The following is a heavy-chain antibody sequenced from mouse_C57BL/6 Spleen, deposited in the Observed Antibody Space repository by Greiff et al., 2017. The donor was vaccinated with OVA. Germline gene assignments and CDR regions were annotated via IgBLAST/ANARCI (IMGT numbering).Heavy chain of an antibody. D-gene: IGHD3-2*02. J-gene: IGHJ2*01. CDR3: ARLASDRTGYYFDY. V-gene: IGHV5-6*01. CDR2: ISSGGSYT. Sequence: EVNLVESGGDLVKPGGSLKLSCAASGFTFSSYGMSWVRQTPDKRLEWVATISSGGSYTYYPDSVKGRFTISRDNAKNTLYLQMSSLKSEDTAMYYCARLASDRTGYYFDYWGQGTTLTVSS. CDR1: GFTFSSYG.